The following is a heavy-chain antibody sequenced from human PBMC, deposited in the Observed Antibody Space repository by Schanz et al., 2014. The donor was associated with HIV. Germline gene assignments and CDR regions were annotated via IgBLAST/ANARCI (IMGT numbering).Heavy chain of an antibody. D-gene: IGHD3-9*01. J-gene: IGHJ4*02. CDR2: ISWNRGSR. Sequence: EVQLVESGGGVVQPGRSLRLSCAAFGLTFDDYAMHWVRQAPGKGLEWVSGISWNRGSRGYAESVKGRFTISRDNAKNSLYLQMNSLRGEDTALYYCAKDAARIYYDILTGPFDSWGQGTLVTVSP. V-gene: IGHV3-9*01. CDR3: AKDAARIYYDILTGPFDS. CDR1: GLTFDDYA.